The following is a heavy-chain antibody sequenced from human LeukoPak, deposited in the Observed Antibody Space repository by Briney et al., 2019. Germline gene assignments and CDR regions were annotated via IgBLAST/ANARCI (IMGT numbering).Heavy chain of an antibody. Sequence: PSETLSLTCTVSGGSISSGSYYWSWIRQPAGKGLEWIGRIYTSGSTNYNPSLKSRVTISVDTSKNQFSLKLSSVTAADTAVYYCARANWAGTMFYYWGQGTLVTVSS. V-gene: IGHV4-61*02. D-gene: IGHD1/OR15-1a*01. CDR1: GGSISSGSYY. CDR3: ARANWAGTMFYY. J-gene: IGHJ4*02. CDR2: IYTSGST.